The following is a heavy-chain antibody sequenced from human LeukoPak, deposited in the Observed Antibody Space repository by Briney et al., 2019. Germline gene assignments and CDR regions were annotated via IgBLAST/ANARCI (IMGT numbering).Heavy chain of an antibody. V-gene: IGHV1-3*01. J-gene: IGHJ5*02. CDR2: INAGNGNT. Sequence: ASVKVSCKASVYTFTSYAMHWVRPAPGQRLEWMGWINAGNGNTKYSQKFQGRVTITRDTSASTAYMELSSLRSEDTAVYYCARRIAAAGDNWFDPWGQGTLVTVSS. D-gene: IGHD6-13*01. CDR1: VYTFTSYA. CDR3: ARRIAAAGDNWFDP.